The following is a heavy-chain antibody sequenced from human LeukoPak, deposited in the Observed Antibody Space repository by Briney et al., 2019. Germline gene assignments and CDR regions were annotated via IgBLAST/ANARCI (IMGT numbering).Heavy chain of an antibody. Sequence: PSETLSLTCTVSGGSISSGSYYWSWIRQPAGKGLEWIGRIYTSGSTNYNPSLKSRVTISVDTSKNQFSLKLSSVTAADTAVYYCASEATRAAAGTLWNYFDYWGQGTLVTVSS. D-gene: IGHD6-13*01. CDR3: ASEATRAAAGTLWNYFDY. V-gene: IGHV4-61*02. J-gene: IGHJ4*02. CDR1: GGSISSGSYY. CDR2: IYTSGST.